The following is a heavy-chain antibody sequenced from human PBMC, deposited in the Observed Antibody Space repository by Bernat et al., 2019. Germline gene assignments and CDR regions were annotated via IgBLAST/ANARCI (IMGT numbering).Heavy chain of an antibody. D-gene: IGHD3-10*01. CDR1: GFTVSSNY. CDR2: IKQDGSEE. CDR3: ARKRTGSPSGYSDY. J-gene: IGHJ4*02. V-gene: IGHV3-7*03. Sequence: EVHRVESGGGLVQPGGSLRPSFPAPGFTVSSNYMSWVRQAPGKGLEWLANIKQDGSEEYYVDSVKGRFTISRDNAKSSLFLQMNSLRAEDTAVYYCARKRTGSPSGYSDYWGQGSLVTVAS.